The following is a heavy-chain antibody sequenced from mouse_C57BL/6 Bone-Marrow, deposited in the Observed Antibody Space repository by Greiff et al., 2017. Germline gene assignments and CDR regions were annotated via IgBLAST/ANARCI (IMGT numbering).Heavy chain of an antibody. CDR1: GYTFTDYN. V-gene: IGHV1-18*01. J-gene: IGHJ3*01. D-gene: IGHD2-4*01. CDR2: GNPNNGGT. Sequence: EVLLLQSGPGLVKPAPSVLIPCKASGYTFTDYNLDWVKQSHGKSHEWIGVGNPNNGGTIYNQKFKGKSTLTVDKSSSTAYMELRSLTSEDTAVDYCAREGFYYDDDVWFAYWGQGTLVTVSA. CDR3: AREGFYYDDDVWFAY.